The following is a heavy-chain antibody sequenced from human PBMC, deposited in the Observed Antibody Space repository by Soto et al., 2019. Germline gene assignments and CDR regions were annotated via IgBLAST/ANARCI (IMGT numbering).Heavy chain of an antibody. CDR3: ARDNWGRRHSSSAFDY. V-gene: IGHV1-69*13. CDR2: IIPIFGTA. CDR1: GGTFSSYA. D-gene: IGHD6-6*01. Sequence: SVKVSFKASGGTFSSYAISWLRQAPGQGLEWTGGIIPIFGTANYAQKFQGRVTITADESTSTAYMELSSLRSEDTAVYYCARDNWGRRHSSSAFDYWGQGTLVTVSS. J-gene: IGHJ4*02.